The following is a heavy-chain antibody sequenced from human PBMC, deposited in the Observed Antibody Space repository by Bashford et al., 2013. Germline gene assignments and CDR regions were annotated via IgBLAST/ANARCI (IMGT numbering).Heavy chain of an antibody. CDR2: IYPRGSV. D-gene: IGHD4-23*01. J-gene: IGHJ4*02. CDR3: ARGVGYGGTDY. CDR1: GGSISSYY. V-gene: IGHV4-4*07. Sequence: SETLSLTCTVSGGSISSYYWSWVRESAGKGLEWIGRIYPRGSVIYNPSLKSRVTMSLDTSKSQFSLNLTSVTAADTAVYYCARGVGYGGTDYWGQGTLVTVSS.